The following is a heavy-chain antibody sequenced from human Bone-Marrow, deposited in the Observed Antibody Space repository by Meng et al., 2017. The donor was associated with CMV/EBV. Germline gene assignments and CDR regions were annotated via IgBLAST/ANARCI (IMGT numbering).Heavy chain of an antibody. V-gene: IGHV4-34*01. CDR1: GPGGSNRNYY. CDR3: AREVAPWSYYYGMDV. Sequence: SETLSLTCAVYGPGGSNRNYYWNWIRQPPGKGLEWIGEVNHDGTKNYNPSLKSRVTISVDTSKNQFSLKLSSVTAADTAVYYCAREVAPWSYYYGMDVWGQGTTVTV. D-gene: IGHD2-21*01. CDR2: VNHDGTK. J-gene: IGHJ6*02.